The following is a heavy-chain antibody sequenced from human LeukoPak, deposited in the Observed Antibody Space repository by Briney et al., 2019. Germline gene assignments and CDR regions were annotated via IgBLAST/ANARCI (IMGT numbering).Heavy chain of an antibody. J-gene: IGHJ4*02. D-gene: IGHD6-6*01. V-gene: IGHV3-23*01. Sequence: PGGSLRLSCAASGFTFSSYAMSWVRQAPGKGLEWVSAISGSGGSTYYADSVKGRFTISRDNSVNTLFLQMTSLSPEDTAIYYCARNFPYSSSYNLDVWGQGTLVTVSS. CDR3: ARNFPYSSSYNLDV. CDR1: GFTFSSYA. CDR2: ISGSGGST.